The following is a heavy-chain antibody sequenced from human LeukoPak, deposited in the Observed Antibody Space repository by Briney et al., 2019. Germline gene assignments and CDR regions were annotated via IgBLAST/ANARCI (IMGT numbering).Heavy chain of an antibody. Sequence: PSETLSLTCAVYGGSFSGYYWSWIRQPPGKGLEWIGEINHSGSTNYNPSLTSRVTISVDTSKNQFSLKLSSVTAADTAVYYCARSNLRQYFDGLLPLVYWGQGTLVTVSS. J-gene: IGHJ4*02. D-gene: IGHD3-9*01. CDR1: GGSFSGYY. CDR2: INHSGST. CDR3: ARSNLRQYFDGLLPLVY. V-gene: IGHV4-34*01.